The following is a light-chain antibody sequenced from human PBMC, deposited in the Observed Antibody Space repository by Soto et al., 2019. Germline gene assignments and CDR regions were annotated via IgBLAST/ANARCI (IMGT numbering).Light chain of an antibody. CDR1: QSVRGNN. Sequence: EILVTQSPGTLSLSPGERATLSCRASQSVRGNNLVWYQQRPGQAPRLLISNASRRATGIPDRFRGSGSGTDFSLSISRLEPEDSAVYYCQQYVSLPLTFGGGTKVDIK. CDR2: NAS. J-gene: IGKJ4*01. V-gene: IGKV3-20*01. CDR3: QQYVSLPLT.